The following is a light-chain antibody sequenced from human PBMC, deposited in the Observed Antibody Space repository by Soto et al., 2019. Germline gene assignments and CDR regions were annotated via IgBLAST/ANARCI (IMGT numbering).Light chain of an antibody. Sequence: QSVLIQPPSASGTPGQRVTISCSGSSSNIGSNTVNWFQQVPGMAPRLLIYNDSQRPSGVPDRFSGSRSGTSASLAISGLQSDDEADFYCASWDVSLEAWVFGRGTKVTVL. V-gene: IGLV1-44*01. CDR3: ASWDVSLEAWV. CDR1: SSNIGSNT. J-gene: IGLJ3*02. CDR2: NDS.